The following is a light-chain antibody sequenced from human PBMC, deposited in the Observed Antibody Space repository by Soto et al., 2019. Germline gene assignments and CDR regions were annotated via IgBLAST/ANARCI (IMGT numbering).Light chain of an antibody. J-gene: IGKJ1*01. CDR1: KSPLHSNGYNY. Sequence: LYLAVTPGCPAAVSSWPWKSPLHSNGYNYLDWYLQKPGQSPQLLIYLGSNRSSGVPDRFSGSGSGTDFTLKISRVEAEDVGVYYCMQALQTPQTFGQGTKVDIK. CDR2: LGS. CDR3: MQALQTPQT. V-gene: IGKV2-28*01.